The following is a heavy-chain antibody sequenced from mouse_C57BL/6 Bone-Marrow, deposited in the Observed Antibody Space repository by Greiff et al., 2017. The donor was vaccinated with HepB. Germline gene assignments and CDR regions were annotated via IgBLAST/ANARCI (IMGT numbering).Heavy chain of an antibody. V-gene: IGHV3-5*01. CDR2: IYYSGTI. D-gene: IGHD1-1*01. CDR1: GISITTGNYR. Sequence: DVKLQESGPGLVKPSQTVFLTCTVTGISITTGNYRWSWIRQFPGNKLEWIGYIYYSGTITYNPSLTSRTTITRDTPKNQFFLEMNSLTAEDTATYYCARAPLYYGSSSGLWYFDVWGTGTTVTVSS. J-gene: IGHJ1*03. CDR3: ARAPLYYGSSSGLWYFDV.